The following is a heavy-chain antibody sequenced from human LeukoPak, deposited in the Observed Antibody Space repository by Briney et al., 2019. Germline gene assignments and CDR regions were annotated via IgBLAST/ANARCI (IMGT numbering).Heavy chain of an antibody. Sequence: PGGSLRLSCAASGFTFSDYYMSWIRQAPGKGLEWVSCISSSGSTIYYADYVKGRFTISRDNAKNSLYLQMNSLRAEDTAVYYCARVRAVACSFDYWGQGTLVTVSS. CDR2: ISSSGSTI. D-gene: IGHD6-19*01. CDR1: GFTFSDYY. CDR3: ARVRAVACSFDY. J-gene: IGHJ4*02. V-gene: IGHV3-11*04.